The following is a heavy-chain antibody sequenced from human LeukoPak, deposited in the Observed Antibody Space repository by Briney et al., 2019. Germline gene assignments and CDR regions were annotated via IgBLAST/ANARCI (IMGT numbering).Heavy chain of an antibody. CDR1: GFTFSRDS. V-gene: IGHV3-48*04. CDR3: ARDRGDSLVGADFDS. CDR2: INGGGDPI. J-gene: IGHJ4*02. D-gene: IGHD1-26*01. Sequence: GGSLRLSCAASGFTFSRDSMNWVRQAPGKGLEWVSYINGGGDPIFYADSVRGRFTISRDNAKNTLYLQMNSLRAEDTAVYYCARDRGDSLVGADFDSWGQGILVTVSS.